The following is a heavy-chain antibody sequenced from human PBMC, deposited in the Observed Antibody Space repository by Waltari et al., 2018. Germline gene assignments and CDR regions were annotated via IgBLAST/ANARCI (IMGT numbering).Heavy chain of an antibody. CDR3: ARDNLVGDGYTPFGY. V-gene: IGHV1-69*12. J-gene: IGHJ4*02. CDR2: IIPIFGTA. Sequence: QVQLVQSGAEVKKPGSSVKVSCKASGGAFSSYAISWVRQAPGQGLELMGGIIPIFGTANYAQKFQGRVTITADESTSTAYMELSSLRSEDTAVYYCARDNLVGDGYTPFGYWGQGTLVTVSS. CDR1: GGAFSSYA. D-gene: IGHD2-21*01.